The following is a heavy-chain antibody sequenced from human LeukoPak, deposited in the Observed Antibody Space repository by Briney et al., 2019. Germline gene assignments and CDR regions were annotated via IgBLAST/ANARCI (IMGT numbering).Heavy chain of an antibody. CDR1: GGSISSYY. CDR3: ARDSQTPPYYYYYYIDV. V-gene: IGHV4-4*07. Sequence: PSETLSLTCTVSGGSISSYYWSWIRQPAGKGLEWIGRIYTSGSTNYNPPLKSRVTMSVDTSKNQFSLKLSSVTAADTAVYYCARDSQTPPYYYYYYIDVWGKGTTVTVSS. CDR2: IYTSGST. J-gene: IGHJ6*03.